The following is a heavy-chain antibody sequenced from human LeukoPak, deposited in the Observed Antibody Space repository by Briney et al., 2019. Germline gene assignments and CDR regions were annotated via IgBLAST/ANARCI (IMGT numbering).Heavy chain of an antibody. CDR2: IRGDGATI. J-gene: IGHJ4*02. Sequence: PGGSLRLSCAASGFTFSSHAMSWVRQAPGRGLEWVSAIRGDGATIFYADSVKGRITVSRDNSKNTLYLQMNSLRAEDTAVYYCVKGRSGTLYYFDYWGQGTLVTVSS. D-gene: IGHD3-10*01. CDR1: GFTFSSHA. V-gene: IGHV3-23*01. CDR3: VKGRSGTLYYFDY.